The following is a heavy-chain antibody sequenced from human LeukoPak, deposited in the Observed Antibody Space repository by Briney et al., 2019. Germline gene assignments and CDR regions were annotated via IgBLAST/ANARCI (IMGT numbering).Heavy chain of an antibody. Sequence: GTSLRLSCAASGFTFSSYAMHWVRQGPAKGLEWVAVISYDESNEYYADSVKGRFSISRDNSKNTLYLQMNSLRAEDTAVYYCAKSYGSGSYYHGYYFDYWGQGTLVTVSS. D-gene: IGHD3-10*01. J-gene: IGHJ4*02. V-gene: IGHV3-30-3*02. CDR1: GFTFSSYA. CDR2: ISYDESNE. CDR3: AKSYGSGSYYHGYYFDY.